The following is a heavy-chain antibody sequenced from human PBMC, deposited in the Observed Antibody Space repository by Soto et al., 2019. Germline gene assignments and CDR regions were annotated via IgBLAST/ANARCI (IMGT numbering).Heavy chain of an antibody. Sequence: LSLTCAVSGGSISSSNWWSWVRQPPGKGLEWIGEIYHSGSTNYNPSLKSRVTISVDKSKNQFSLKLSSVTAADTAVYYCARRVRYYYDSSGYYNWFDPWDQGTLVTVSS. CDR3: ARRVRYYYDSSGYYNWFDP. J-gene: IGHJ5*02. V-gene: IGHV4-4*02. CDR1: GGSISSSNW. CDR2: IYHSGST. D-gene: IGHD3-22*01.